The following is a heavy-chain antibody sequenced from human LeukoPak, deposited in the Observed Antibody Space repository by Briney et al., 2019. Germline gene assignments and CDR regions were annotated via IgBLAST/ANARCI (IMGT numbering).Heavy chain of an antibody. CDR3: ARSDYGDYRFVY. D-gene: IGHD4-17*01. Sequence: PSETLSLTCTVSGGSISSYYWSWVRQPPGKGLEWIGYIYYSGSTNYNPSLKSRVTISVDTSKKQFSLRLSSVTAADTAVYYCARSDYGDYRFVYWGQGTLVTVSS. CDR1: GGSISSYY. J-gene: IGHJ4*02. CDR2: IYYSGST. V-gene: IGHV4-59*01.